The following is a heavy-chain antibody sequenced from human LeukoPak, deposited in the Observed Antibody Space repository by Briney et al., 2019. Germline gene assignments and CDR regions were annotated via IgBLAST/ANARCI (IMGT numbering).Heavy chain of an antibody. CDR1: GFTFSSYG. V-gene: IGHV3-33*01. D-gene: IGHD1-26*01. J-gene: IGHJ4*02. CDR3: ARDSGDVDY. CDR2: IWYDGSNK. Sequence: GGSLRLSCAASGFTFSSYGMHWVRQAPGKGQEWVAVIWYDGSNKYYADSVKGRFTISRDNSKNTLYLQMNSLRAEDTAVYYCARDSGDVDYWGQGTLVTVSS.